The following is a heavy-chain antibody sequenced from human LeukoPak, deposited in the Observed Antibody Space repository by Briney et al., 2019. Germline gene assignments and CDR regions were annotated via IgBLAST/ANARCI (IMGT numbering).Heavy chain of an antibody. J-gene: IGHJ4*02. Sequence: SVKVSCKASGGTFSSYAISWVRQAPGQGLEWMGRIIPILGIANYAQKFQGRVTITADKSTSTAYMELSSLRSEDTAVYYCARERGGGIEIVVVVAATPYYFDYWGQGTLVTVSS. V-gene: IGHV1-69*04. CDR3: ARERGGGIEIVVVVAATPYYFDY. CDR2: IIPILGIA. CDR1: GGTFSSYA. D-gene: IGHD2-15*01.